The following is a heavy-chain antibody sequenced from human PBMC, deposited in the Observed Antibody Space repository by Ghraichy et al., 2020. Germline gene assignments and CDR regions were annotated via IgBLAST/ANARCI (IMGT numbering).Heavy chain of an antibody. CDR1: GFSFSSYS. D-gene: IGHD6-13*01. J-gene: IGHJ4*02. CDR2: ISSSSSYI. Sequence: GGSLRLSCAASGFSFSSYSMNWVRQAPGKGLEWVSSISSSSSYIYYTDSVKGRFTISRDNAKNSLYLQMNSLRAEDTAVYYCARDPGGYSISSARRRPLYYFDYWGQGTLVTVSS. CDR3: ARDPGGYSISSARRRPLYYFDY. V-gene: IGHV3-21*01.